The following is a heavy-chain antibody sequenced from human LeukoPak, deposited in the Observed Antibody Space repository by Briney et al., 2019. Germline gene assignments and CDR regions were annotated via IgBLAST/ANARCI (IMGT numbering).Heavy chain of an antibody. D-gene: IGHD1-20*01. Sequence: ASVKVSCKASGYTFTGYYMHWVRQAPGQGLEWMGWFNPNSGGTNYAQKFQGRVTMTRDTSISTAYMELSRLRSDDTAVYYCARDLRYNWNPDLDFGYWGQGTLVTVSS. CDR3: ARDLRYNWNPDLDFGY. CDR1: GYTFTGYY. CDR2: FNPNSGGT. J-gene: IGHJ4*02. V-gene: IGHV1-2*02.